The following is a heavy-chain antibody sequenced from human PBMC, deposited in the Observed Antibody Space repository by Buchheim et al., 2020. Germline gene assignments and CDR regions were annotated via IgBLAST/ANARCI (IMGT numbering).Heavy chain of an antibody. V-gene: IGHV3-23*01. J-gene: IGHJ6*02. Sequence: EVQLLESGGGLVQPGGSLRLSCAASGFTFSSYAMSWVRQAPGKGLEWVSAISGSGGSTYYADSVKGRFTISRDNSKNTLYLQMNSLRAEDTAVYYCAKVVDFWSGYHHYYYGMDVWGQGTT. D-gene: IGHD3-3*01. CDR2: ISGSGGST. CDR1: GFTFSSYA. CDR3: AKVVDFWSGYHHYYYGMDV.